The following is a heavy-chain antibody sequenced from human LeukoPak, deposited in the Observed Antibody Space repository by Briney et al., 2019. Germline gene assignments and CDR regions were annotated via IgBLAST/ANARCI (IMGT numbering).Heavy chain of an antibody. J-gene: IGHJ4*02. Sequence: GGSLRLSCAASGFTFSTYDMSWVRQAPGKGLEWVSAISGSGGSTFYADSVKGRLTISRDNSKNTLYLQMNSLRAEDTAVYYCAKGDCSSTSCYPLHWGQGTLVTVSS. CDR1: GFTFSTYD. D-gene: IGHD2-2*01. CDR3: AKGDCSSTSCYPLH. CDR2: ISGSGGST. V-gene: IGHV3-23*01.